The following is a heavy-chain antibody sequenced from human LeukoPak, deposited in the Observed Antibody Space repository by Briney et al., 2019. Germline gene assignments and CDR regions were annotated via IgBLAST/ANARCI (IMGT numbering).Heavy chain of an antibody. CDR3: AGGTDTAMVTGGYNWFDP. CDR2: IWYDGSNK. CDR1: GFTFSSYG. Sequence: PGGSLRLSCEASGFTFSSYGMHWVRQAPGKGLEWVAVIWYDGSNKYYADSVKGRFTISRDNSKNTLYLQMNSLRAEDTAVYYCAGGTDTAMVTGGYNWFDPWGQGTLVTVSS. D-gene: IGHD5-18*01. J-gene: IGHJ5*02. V-gene: IGHV3-33*01.